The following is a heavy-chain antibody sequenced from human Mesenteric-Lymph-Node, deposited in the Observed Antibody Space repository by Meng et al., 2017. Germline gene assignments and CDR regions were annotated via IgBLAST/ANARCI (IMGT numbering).Heavy chain of an antibody. CDR1: GGSFSGYL. Sequence: ESLKISCAAYGGSFSGYLCGWIRQAPGKGLEWIGEIDRSGRTNSNPSLKSRVTMSVDASKNQFSLNLNSVTAADTAVYYCARGGSIRANYFDYWDQGALVTVSS. J-gene: IGHJ4*02. CDR3: ARGGSIRANYFDY. V-gene: IGHV4-34*01. CDR2: IDRSGRT. D-gene: IGHD3-10*01.